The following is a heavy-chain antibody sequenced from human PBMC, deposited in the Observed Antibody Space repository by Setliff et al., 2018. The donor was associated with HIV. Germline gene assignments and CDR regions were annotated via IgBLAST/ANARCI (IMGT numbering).Heavy chain of an antibody. CDR3: ARDCAVVGGTGSLDS. V-gene: IGHV3-30*02. Sequence: GGSLRLSCAASGFTFSGYGMHWVRQAPGKGLEWVAFIQYDGSDKYYADSVKGRFTISRDNSKNTLYLQMNSLRGEDTAVYYCARDCAVVGGTGSLDSWGQGTLVTVSS. D-gene: IGHD1-26*01. CDR2: IQYDGSDK. CDR1: GFTFSGYG. J-gene: IGHJ4*02.